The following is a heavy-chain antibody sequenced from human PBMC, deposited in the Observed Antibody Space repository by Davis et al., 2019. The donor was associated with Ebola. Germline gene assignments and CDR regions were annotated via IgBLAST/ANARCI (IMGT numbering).Heavy chain of an antibody. D-gene: IGHD3-10*01. CDR2: MYFTGTS. J-gene: IGHJ4*02. V-gene: IGHV4-39*01. CDR1: GGSVSSSSHN. CDR3: VRHHRSLGAIQD. Sequence: SEPLSLTCTVPGGSVSSSSHNWGWIRQPPGRGLEWIGSMYFTGTSSYNPSLKSRVTMSIDTSKNQSSLRLSSVPAADTALYHCVRHHRSLGAIQDWGQGTLVTVSS.